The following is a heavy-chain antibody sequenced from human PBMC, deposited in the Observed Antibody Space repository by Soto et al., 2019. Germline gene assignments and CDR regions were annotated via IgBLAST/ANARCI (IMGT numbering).Heavy chain of an antibody. V-gene: IGHV1-3*01. CDR3: ARGTGYYYYMDV. CDR2: INAGNGNT. CDR1: GYTFTSYA. J-gene: IGHJ6*03. Sequence: QVPLVQSGAEVKKPGASVKVSCKASGYTFTSYAMHWVRQAPGQRLEWMGWINAGNGNTKYSQKFQGRVTITRDTSASTAYMELSSLRSEDTAVYYCARGTGYYYYMDVWGKGTTVTVSS. D-gene: IGHD3-9*01.